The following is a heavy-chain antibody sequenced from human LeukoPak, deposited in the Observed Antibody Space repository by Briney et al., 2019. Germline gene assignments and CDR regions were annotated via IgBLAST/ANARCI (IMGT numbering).Heavy chain of an antibody. CDR3: ASIHADYYDSGSYSDY. CDR2: IYHSGST. J-gene: IGHJ4*02. D-gene: IGHD3-10*01. V-gene: IGHV4-30-2*01. CDR1: GGSISSGGYY. Sequence: SQTLSLTCTVSGGSISSGGYYWSWIRQPPGKGLEWIGYIYHSGSTYYNPSLKSRVTISVDRSKNQFSLKLSSVTAADTAVYFCASIHADYYDSGSYSDYWGQGTLVTVSS.